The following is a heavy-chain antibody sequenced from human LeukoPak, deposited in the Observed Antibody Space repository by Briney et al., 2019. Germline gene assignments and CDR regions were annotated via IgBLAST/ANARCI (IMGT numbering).Heavy chain of an antibody. CDR1: GFTFSSYA. V-gene: IGHV3-23*01. D-gene: IGHD3-22*01. CDR2: ISGSGGST. J-gene: IGHJ4*02. Sequence: GGSLRLSCAASGFTFSSYAMSWVRQAPGKGLEWVSAISGSGGSTYYADSVKGRFTISRDNSKSTLYLQMNSLRAEDMAVYYCAKNYYDSSGYEYYFDYWGQGTLVTVSS. CDR3: AKNYYDSSGYEYYFDY.